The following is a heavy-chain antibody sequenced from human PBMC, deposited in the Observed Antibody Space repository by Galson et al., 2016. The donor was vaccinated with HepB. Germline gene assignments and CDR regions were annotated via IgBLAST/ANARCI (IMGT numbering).Heavy chain of an antibody. V-gene: IGHV5-51*01. J-gene: IGHJ4*02. CDR1: GYSFSPYY. CDR3: ARHVASSGPFDY. D-gene: IGHD3-3*01. Sequence: QSGAEVKKPGESLQISCKGSGYSFSPYYIAWMRQTPGKGLEWMGFIFPRDSETRYSPSFQGQVIMSVDNSISTAYLPWSSLKASDTATDYCARHVASSGPFDYWAQGTLVTVSS. CDR2: IFPRDSET.